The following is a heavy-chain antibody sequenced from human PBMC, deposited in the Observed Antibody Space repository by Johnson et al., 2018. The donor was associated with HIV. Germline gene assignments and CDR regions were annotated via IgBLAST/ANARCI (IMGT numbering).Heavy chain of an antibody. CDR3: ARRYGGSYGALDI. J-gene: IGHJ3*02. V-gene: IGHV3-NL1*01. CDR2: ISWNSGSI. D-gene: IGHD1-26*01. Sequence: QVQLVESGGGEVQPGRSLRLSCAASGFTFSSYAMHWVRQAPGKGLEWVSGISWNSGSIGYADSVKGRFPISRDNTKNTLYLQMNSLRAEDTAVYYCARRYGGSYGALDIGGQGTIVTVSS. CDR1: GFTFSSYA.